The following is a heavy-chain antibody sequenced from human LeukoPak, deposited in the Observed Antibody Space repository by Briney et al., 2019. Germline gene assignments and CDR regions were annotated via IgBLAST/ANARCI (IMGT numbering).Heavy chain of an antibody. CDR3: AKVRKADDCSGGSCYSGYFDY. D-gene: IGHD2-15*01. CDR2: ISGSGGST. J-gene: IGHJ4*02. Sequence: GGSLRLSCAASGLTFSSYAMSWVRQAPGKGLEWVSAISGSGGSTYYADSVKGRFTISRDNSKNALYLQMNSLRAEDTAVYYCAKVRKADDCSGGSCYSGYFDYWGQGTLVTVSS. CDR1: GLTFSSYA. V-gene: IGHV3-23*01.